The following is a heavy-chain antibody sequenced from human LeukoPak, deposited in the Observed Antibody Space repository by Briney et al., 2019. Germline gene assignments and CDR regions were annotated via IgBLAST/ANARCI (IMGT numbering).Heavy chain of an antibody. D-gene: IGHD3-22*01. J-gene: IGHJ4*02. CDR1: GGSISSGDYY. V-gene: IGHV4-31*03. CDR2: IYYSGSA. Sequence: SETLSLTCTVSGGSISSGDYYWSWIRQHPGKGLEWIGYIYYSGSAYYNPSLESRVTISVDTSKNQFSLKLSSVTAADTAVYYCARIVVLKRSFDYWGQGTLVTVSS. CDR3: ARIVVLKRSFDY.